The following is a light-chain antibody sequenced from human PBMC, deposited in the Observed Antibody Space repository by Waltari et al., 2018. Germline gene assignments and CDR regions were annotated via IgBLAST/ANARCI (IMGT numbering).Light chain of an antibody. CDR2: AAT. CDR3: LQHNSYPWT. CDR1: QGISSY. V-gene: IGKV1-17*01. J-gene: IGKJ1*01. Sequence: DIQMTQSPSSLSASVGDTVTITCRTSQGISSYLNWFQQKPGKAPKLLIYAATTLQSAVPSRFSGSGSGTEFTLTISSLQPEDFAAYYCLQHNSYPWTFGPGTKVEIK.